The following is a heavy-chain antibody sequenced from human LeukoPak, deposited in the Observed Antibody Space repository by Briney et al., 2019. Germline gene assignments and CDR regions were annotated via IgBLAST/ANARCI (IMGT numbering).Heavy chain of an antibody. J-gene: IGHJ3*02. CDR3: ASRIAAADAFDI. CDR1: GFTFNNYW. Sequence: GGSLRLSCAASGFTFNNYWMSWVRQAPGKGLEWVANIKQDGSGLYYVESVKGRFTISRDNAKNSLYLRMTSLRAEDTAVYYCASRIAAADAFDIWGQGTMVTVSS. CDR2: IKQDGSGL. V-gene: IGHV3-7*03. D-gene: IGHD6-13*01.